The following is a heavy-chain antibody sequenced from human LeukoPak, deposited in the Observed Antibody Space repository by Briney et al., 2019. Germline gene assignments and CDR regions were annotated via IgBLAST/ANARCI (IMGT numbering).Heavy chain of an antibody. J-gene: IGHJ4*02. V-gene: IGHV4-30-2*01. D-gene: IGHD3-22*01. CDR3: ARQRATYYYDSSGYQFDY. CDR1: GGSISSGGYS. CDR2: IYHSGST. Sequence: SQTLSLTCAVSGGSISSGGYSWSWIRQPPGKGLEWIGYIYHSGSTYYNPSLKSRVTISVDRSKNQFSLKLSSVTAADTAVYYCARQRATYYYDSSGYQFDYWGQGTLVTVSS.